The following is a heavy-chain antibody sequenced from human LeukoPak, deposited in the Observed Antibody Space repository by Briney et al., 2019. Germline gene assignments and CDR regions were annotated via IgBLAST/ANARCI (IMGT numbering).Heavy chain of an antibody. CDR3: AREPYGSGSYDFRGYAFDI. D-gene: IGHD3-10*01. J-gene: IGHJ3*02. CDR1: GGSISSYY. CDR2: IYYSGST. V-gene: IGHV4-59*12. Sequence: PSETLSLTCTVSGGSISSYYWSWIRQPPGKGLEWIGYIYYSGSTNYNPSLKSRVTISVDTSKNQFSLKLSSVTAADTAVYYCAREPYGSGSYDFRGYAFDIWGQGTMVTVSS.